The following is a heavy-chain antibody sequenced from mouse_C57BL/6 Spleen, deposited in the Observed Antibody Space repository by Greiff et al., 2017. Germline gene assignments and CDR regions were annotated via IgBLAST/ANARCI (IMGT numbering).Heavy chain of an antibody. CDR3: ARGDYYCSSFYY. CDR2: INPNSGST. J-gene: IGHJ2*01. D-gene: IGHD1-1*01. V-gene: IGHV1-64*01. Sequence: QVQLQQPGAELVKPGASVKLSCKASGYTFTSYWMHWVKQRPGQGLAWIGMINPNSGSTNYNETFKSNATLTVDKSSSTAYMQLSSLTSEDSAVSYCARGDYYCSSFYYWGQGTTLTVSS. CDR1: GYTFTSYW.